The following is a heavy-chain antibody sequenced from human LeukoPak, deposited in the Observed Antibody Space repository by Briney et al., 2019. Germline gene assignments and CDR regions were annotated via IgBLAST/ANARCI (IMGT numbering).Heavy chain of an antibody. CDR2: ISSSGSTI. Sequence: GRSLRLSCAASGFTFSDYYMSWIRQAPGKGLEWVSYISSSGSTIYYADSVKGRFTISRDNAKNSLYLQMNSLRAEDTAVYYCAISYDSSGYDFDYWGQGTLVTVSS. V-gene: IGHV3-11*01. J-gene: IGHJ4*02. CDR1: GFTFSDYY. CDR3: AISYDSSGYDFDY. D-gene: IGHD3-22*01.